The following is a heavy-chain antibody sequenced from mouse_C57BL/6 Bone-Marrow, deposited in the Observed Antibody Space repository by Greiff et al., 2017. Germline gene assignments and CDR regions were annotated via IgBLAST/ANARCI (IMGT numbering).Heavy chain of an antibody. D-gene: IGHD2-2*01. J-gene: IGHJ2*01. CDR2: ISSGGSYT. CDR1: GFTFSSYG. V-gene: IGHV5-6*02. Sequence: EVKLQESGGDLVKPGGSLKLSCAASGFTFSSYGMSWVRQTPDKRLEWVATISSGGSYTYYPDSVKGRFTISRDNAKNTLYLQMSSLKSEDTAMYYCAKRRIYYGYDEYYFDYWGQGTTLTVSS. CDR3: AKRRIYYGYDEYYFDY.